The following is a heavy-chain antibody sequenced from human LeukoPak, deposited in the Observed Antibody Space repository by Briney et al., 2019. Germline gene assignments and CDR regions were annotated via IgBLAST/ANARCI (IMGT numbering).Heavy chain of an antibody. J-gene: IGHJ5*02. CDR2: INPNSGGT. V-gene: IGHV1-2*02. CDR3: ARDLTTVTPPPGWFDP. Sequence: ASVKVSCKASGYTFTGYYMHWVRQAPGEGLEWMGWINPNSGGTNYAQKFQGRVTMTRDTSISTAYMELSRLRSDDTAVYYCARDLTTVTPPPGWFDPWGQGTLVTVSS. D-gene: IGHD4-17*01. CDR1: GYTFTGYY.